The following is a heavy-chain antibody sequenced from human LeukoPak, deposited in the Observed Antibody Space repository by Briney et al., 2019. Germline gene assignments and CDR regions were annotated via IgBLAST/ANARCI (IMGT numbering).Heavy chain of an antibody. CDR2: ISWNSGSI. D-gene: IGHD1-26*01. CDR1: GFTFDDYA. CDR3: AKVLYSGSYFDAFDI. Sequence: PGGSLRLSCAASGFTFDDYAMHWVRQAPGKGLEWDSGISWNSGSIGYADSVKGRFTISRDNAKNSLYLQMNSLRAEDTALYYCAKVLYSGSYFDAFDIWGQGTMVTVSS. J-gene: IGHJ3*02. V-gene: IGHV3-9*01.